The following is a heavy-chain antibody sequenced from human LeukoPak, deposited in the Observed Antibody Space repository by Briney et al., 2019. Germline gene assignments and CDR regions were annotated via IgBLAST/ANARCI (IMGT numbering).Heavy chain of an antibody. CDR3: ARHNRGGYDFFDF. J-gene: IGHJ4*02. CDR1: GFTVSFNY. V-gene: IGHV3-53*01. D-gene: IGHD5-12*01. CDR2: IDTGGTT. Sequence: GGSLRLSCAASGFTVSFNYMSWVRQAPGEGLEWVSLIDTGGTTYYADSVEGRFTISRDSSKNTLFLQMSNLRADDTAVYYCARHNRGGYDFFDFWGQGTLVTVAS.